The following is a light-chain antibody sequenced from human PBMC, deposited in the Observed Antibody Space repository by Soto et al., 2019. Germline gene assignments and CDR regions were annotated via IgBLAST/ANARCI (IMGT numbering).Light chain of an antibody. CDR2: GVS. CDR1: QSVASNC. J-gene: IGKJ1*01. Sequence: EIVLTQSPGTLSLSPGEGATLSCRASQSVASNCLAWYQQKPGQAPRLLIYGVSSRATGIPDRFSGSGSGTDFTLTISRLETEDFAVYYCQQYVTSPQTFGQGTKVEIK. V-gene: IGKV3-20*01. CDR3: QQYVTSPQT.